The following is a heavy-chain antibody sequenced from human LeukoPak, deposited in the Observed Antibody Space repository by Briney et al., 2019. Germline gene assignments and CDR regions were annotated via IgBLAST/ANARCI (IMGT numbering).Heavy chain of an antibody. Sequence: SETLSLTCTVSGGSISSSSYYWGWIRQPPGKGLEWIGSIYYSGSTYYNPSLKSRVTISVDTSKNQFSLKLSSVTAADTAVYYCARDNYDFWSGYFYGMDVWGQGTTVTVSS. CDR1: GGSISSSSYY. CDR3: ARDNYDFWSGYFYGMDV. V-gene: IGHV4-39*07. J-gene: IGHJ6*02. D-gene: IGHD3-3*01. CDR2: IYYSGST.